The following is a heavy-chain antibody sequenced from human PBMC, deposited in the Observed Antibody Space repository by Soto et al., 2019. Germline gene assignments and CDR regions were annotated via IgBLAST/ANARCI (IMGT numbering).Heavy chain of an antibody. CDR2: ISYDGSNK. D-gene: IGHD1-1*01. CDR1: GFTFSSYA. J-gene: IGHJ6*02. CDR3: ARDRVRYNGNDFPYYYYGMDV. V-gene: IGHV3-30-3*01. Sequence: QVQLVESGGGVVQPGRSLRLSCAASGFTFSSYAMHWVRQAPGKGLEWVAVISYDGSNKYYADSVKGRFTISRDNSKNTLYLQMNSLRAEDTAVYYCARDRVRYNGNDFPYYYYGMDVWGQGTTVTVSS.